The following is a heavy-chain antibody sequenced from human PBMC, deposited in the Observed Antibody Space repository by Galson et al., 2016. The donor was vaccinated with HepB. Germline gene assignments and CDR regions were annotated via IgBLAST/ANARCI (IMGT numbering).Heavy chain of an antibody. CDR3: AKRRENWGHFDY. V-gene: IGHV3-23*01. CDR1: GFTFSSYV. CDR2: ISGSGDST. J-gene: IGHJ4*02. D-gene: IGHD7-27*01. Sequence: SLRLSCAASGFTFSSYVMSWVRQAPGNGLQWVSAISGSGDSTFYAHSVKGRFTISRDNSKNTLYLQMDSLRADDPALYSCAKRRENWGHFDYWGQGTLVTVSS.